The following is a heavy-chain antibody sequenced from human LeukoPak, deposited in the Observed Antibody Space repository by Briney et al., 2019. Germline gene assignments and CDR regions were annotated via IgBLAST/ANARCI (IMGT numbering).Heavy chain of an antibody. V-gene: IGHV3-30*04. J-gene: IGHJ4*02. CDR2: ISNDGNNK. Sequence: GGSLRLSCAASGFSFNSYPMHWLRQAPGKGLEWVEVISNDGNNKYYADSVKGRFTISRDNSNNTLSLQMNGLRVEDTAVYYCARPDDSESFYRANHYWGRGTLVTVS. CDR1: GFSFNSYP. CDR3: ARPDDSESFYRANHY. D-gene: IGHD3-10*01.